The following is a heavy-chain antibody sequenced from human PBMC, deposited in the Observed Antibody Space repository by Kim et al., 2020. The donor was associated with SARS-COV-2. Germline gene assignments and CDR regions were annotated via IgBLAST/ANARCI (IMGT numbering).Heavy chain of an antibody. CDR1: GGSISSGGYY. CDR3: ARGRAAAGGDAFDI. D-gene: IGHD6-13*01. CDR2: IYYSGST. Sequence: SETLSLTCTVSGGSISSGGYYWSWIRQHPGKGLEWIGYIYYSGSTYYNPSLKSRVTISVDTSKNQFSLKLSSVTAADTAVYYCARGRAAAGGDAFDIWGQGTMVTVSS. J-gene: IGHJ3*02. V-gene: IGHV4-31*03.